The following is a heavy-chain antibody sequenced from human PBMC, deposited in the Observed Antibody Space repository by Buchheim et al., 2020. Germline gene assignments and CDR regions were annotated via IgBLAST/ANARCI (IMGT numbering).Heavy chain of an antibody. J-gene: IGHJ4*02. D-gene: IGHD6-19*01. Sequence: QVELVESGGGVVQPGRSLRLSCAASGFTFSNYAMHWVRQAPGKGLEWVAVVSYDGRTKYYADSVKGRFTISKDNSKNMLYLQMNSLRLDDTGVYYCARIQDSFSSAWYVDYWGQGTL. CDR2: VSYDGRTK. V-gene: IGHV3-30*04. CDR1: GFTFSNYA. CDR3: ARIQDSFSSAWYVDY.